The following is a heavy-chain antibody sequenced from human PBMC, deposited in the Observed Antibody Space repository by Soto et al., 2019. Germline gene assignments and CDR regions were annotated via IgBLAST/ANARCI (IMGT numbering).Heavy chain of an antibody. V-gene: IGHV1-18*01. D-gene: IGHD4-17*01. CDR2: ISAYNGKT. J-gene: IGHJ6*03. CDR3: ARDQTTVYSYYYYYMDV. CDR1: GYTFTSYG. Sequence: ASVKVSCKASGYTFTSYGISWVRRAPGQGLEWMGWISAYNGKTNYAQRLQGRVTMTTDTSTSTAYMELRSLRSDDTAVYYCARDQTTVYSYYYYYMDVWGKGTTFTVSS.